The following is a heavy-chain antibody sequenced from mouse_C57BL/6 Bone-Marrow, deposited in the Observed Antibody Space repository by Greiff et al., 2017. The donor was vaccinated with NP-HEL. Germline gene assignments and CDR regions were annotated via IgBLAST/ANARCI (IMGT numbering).Heavy chain of an antibody. V-gene: IGHV6-6*01. Sequence: LQQSGGGLVQPGGSMKLSCAASGFTFSDAWMDWVRQSPEKGLEWVAEIRNKANNHATYYAESVKGRFTISRDDSKSSVYLQMNSLRAEDTGIYYCTAYYGTRDYAMDYWGQGTSVTVSS. D-gene: IGHD1-1*01. CDR2: IRNKANNHAT. J-gene: IGHJ4*01. CDR1: GFTFSDAW. CDR3: TAYYGTRDYAMDY.